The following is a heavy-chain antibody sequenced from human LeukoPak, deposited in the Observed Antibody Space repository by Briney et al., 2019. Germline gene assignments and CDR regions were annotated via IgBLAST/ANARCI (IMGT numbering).Heavy chain of an antibody. J-gene: IGHJ5*02. Sequence: TSETLSLTCTVSGGSISSGDYYWSWIRQPPGKGLEWIGYIYYSGSTYYNPSLKSRVTISVDTSKNQFSLKLSSVTAADTAVYYCARDWGSGSYYKDWFDPWGQGTLVTVSS. D-gene: IGHD3-10*01. V-gene: IGHV4-30-4*08. CDR1: GGSISSGDYY. CDR2: IYYSGST. CDR3: ARDWGSGSYYKDWFDP.